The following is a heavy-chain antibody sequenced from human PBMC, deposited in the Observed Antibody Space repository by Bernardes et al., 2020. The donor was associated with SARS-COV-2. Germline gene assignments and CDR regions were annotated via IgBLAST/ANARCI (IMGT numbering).Heavy chain of an antibody. CDR3: SGSLSYYGMDV. D-gene: IGHD6-13*01. Sequence: VWSLRRSCAASGFTFRSYGMHWVRQAPGQGLEWVAVISYDGSNKYYADSVKGRFTISRDNSKNTLYLQMNSLRAEDTAVYYCSGSLSYYGMDVWGQGTTVTVSS. CDR2: ISYDGSNK. V-gene: IGHV3-30*03. J-gene: IGHJ6*02. CDR1: GFTFRSYG.